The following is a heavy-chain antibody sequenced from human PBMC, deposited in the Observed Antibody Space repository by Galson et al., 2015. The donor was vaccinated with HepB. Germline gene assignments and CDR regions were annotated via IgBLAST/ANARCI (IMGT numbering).Heavy chain of an antibody. CDR2: IRSKANSYAT. Sequence: SLRLSCAASGFTFSGSAMHWVRQTSGKGLEWVGRIRSKANSYATAYAASVEGRFTISRDDSKNTAYLQMNSLKTEDTAVYYCTRMGMAAAGPPHWGQGTLVTVSS. CDR1: GFTFSGSA. D-gene: IGHD6-13*01. CDR3: TRMGMAAAGPPH. V-gene: IGHV3-73*01. J-gene: IGHJ4*02.